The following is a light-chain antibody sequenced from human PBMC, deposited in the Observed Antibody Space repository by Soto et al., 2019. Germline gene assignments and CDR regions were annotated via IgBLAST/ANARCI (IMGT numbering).Light chain of an antibody. CDR3: CSYAGSYTGV. CDR2: DVS. J-gene: IGLJ2*01. V-gene: IGLV2-11*01. Sequence: QSALTQPRSVSGSPGQSVTISCTGTSSDVGGYNYVSWYQQNPGKAPKLMIYDVSNRPSGVPDRFSGSKSGNTASLTISGLQAEDEADYYCCSYAGSYTGVFGGGTKLTVL. CDR1: SSDVGGYNY.